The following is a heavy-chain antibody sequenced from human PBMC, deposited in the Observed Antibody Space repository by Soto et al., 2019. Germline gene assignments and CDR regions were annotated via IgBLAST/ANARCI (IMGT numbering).Heavy chain of an antibody. V-gene: IGHV1-18*01. J-gene: IGHJ4*02. CDR2: ISAYNGDT. CDR3: ARGDDYAAY. CDR1: GYNFPSYG. Sequence: QVHLLQSGAEVKKPGASVRVSCMTSGYNFPSYGITWVRLAPGQGLEWMGWISAYNGDTNFAQKLQERVTMTTNTSTSTAYMELRNLRSDDTAMYYCARGDDYAAYWGQGTLVTVSS.